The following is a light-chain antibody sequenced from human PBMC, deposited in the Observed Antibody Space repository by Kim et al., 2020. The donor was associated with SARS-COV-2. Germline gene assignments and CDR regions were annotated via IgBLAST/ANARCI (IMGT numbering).Light chain of an antibody. Sequence: QSALTQPPSASGSPGQSVTISCTGTSSDVGGYNYVSWYQQHPGKAPKLMIDEVSMRPSGVPDRFSGSKSGNTAFLIVSGLQAEDEADYYCCSYGGSNNYVFGTGTKVTVL. CDR1: SSDVGGYNY. CDR2: EVS. J-gene: IGLJ1*01. V-gene: IGLV2-8*01. CDR3: CSYGGSNNYV.